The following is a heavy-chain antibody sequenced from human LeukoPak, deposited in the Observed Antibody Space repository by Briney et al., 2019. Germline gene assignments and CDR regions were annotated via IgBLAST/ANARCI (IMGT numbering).Heavy chain of an antibody. CDR1: GGSFSGYY. D-gene: IGHD6-13*01. CDR3: ARFSSYSSSWFRFDP. CDR2: INHSGST. Sequence: SETLSLTCAVYGGSFSGYYWSWIRQPPGKGLEWIGEINHSGSTNYNPSLKSRVTISVDTSKNQFSLKLSSVTAADTAVYYCARFSSYSSSWFRFDPWGQGTLVTVSS. J-gene: IGHJ5*02. V-gene: IGHV4-34*01.